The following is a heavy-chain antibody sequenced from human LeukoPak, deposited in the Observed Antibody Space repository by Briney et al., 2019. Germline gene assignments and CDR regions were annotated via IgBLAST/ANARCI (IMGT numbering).Heavy chain of an antibody. CDR2: IYYSGST. CDR1: GGSISSYY. D-gene: IGHD6-6*01. V-gene: IGHV4-59*12. CDR3: AREYSSSSGKNAFDI. Sequence: SETLSLTCTVSGGSISSYYWTWIRQPPGKGLEWIGYIYYSGSTNYNPSLKSRVTISVDTSKNQFSLRLRSVTAADTAVYYCAREYSSSSGKNAFDIWGQGAMVTVSS. J-gene: IGHJ3*02.